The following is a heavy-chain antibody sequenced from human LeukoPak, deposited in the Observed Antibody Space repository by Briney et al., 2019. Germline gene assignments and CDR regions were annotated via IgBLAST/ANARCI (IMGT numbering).Heavy chain of an antibody. CDR2: IYYSGTT. J-gene: IGHJ4*01. V-gene: IGHV4-39*01. D-gene: IGHD3-3*01. CDR3: AKFRFAFWSGYTHHYHGD. CDR1: GGSISSSSYS. Sequence: SQTLSLTCTVSGGSISSSSYSWGWIRQPPGKGLEWIGSIYYSGTTYYNPSLKGRVTISVDTSTIQFSLKLSSVAATETADYFCAKFRFAFWSGYTHHYHGDRGHGTPVTASS.